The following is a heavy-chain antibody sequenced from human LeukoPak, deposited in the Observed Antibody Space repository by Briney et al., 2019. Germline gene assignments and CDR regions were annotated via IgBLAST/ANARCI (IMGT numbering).Heavy chain of an antibody. D-gene: IGHD2-8*01. Sequence: ASVKVSCKASGYTLSEYGITWVRRAPGQGREWVGWITTYNGDKKYSQKFQGRVTMTTDTSTSTYYMELSSLRSDDTAVYYCARDCSNGVCFPRDYWGQGTLVTVAT. CDR2: ITTYNGDK. CDR1: GYTLSEYG. V-gene: IGHV1-18*01. J-gene: IGHJ4*02. CDR3: ARDCSNGVCFPRDY.